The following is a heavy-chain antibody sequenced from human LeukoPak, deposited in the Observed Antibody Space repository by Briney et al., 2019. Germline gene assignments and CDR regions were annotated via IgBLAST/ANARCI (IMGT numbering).Heavy chain of an antibody. CDR3: ARGSGGGDIRSLDY. J-gene: IGHJ4*02. D-gene: IGHD2-21*02. CDR2: INHSGST. Sequence: SETLSLTCAVYGGSFSGYYWSWIRQPPGKGLEWIGEINHSGSTNYNPSLKSRVTISVDTSKNQFSLKLSSVTAADTAVYYCARGSGGGDIRSLDYWGQGTLVTVSS. CDR1: GGSFSGYY. V-gene: IGHV4-34*01.